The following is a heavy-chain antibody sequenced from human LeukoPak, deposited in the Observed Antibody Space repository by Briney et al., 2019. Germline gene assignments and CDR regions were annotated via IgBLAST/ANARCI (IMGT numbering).Heavy chain of an antibody. CDR1: GYTFTSYY. CDR3: ARDLHYDFWSGYYLGEYYYYGMDV. Sequence: GASVKVSCKASGYTFTSYYMHWVRQAPGQGLEWMGWISAYNGNTNYAQKLQGRVTMTTDTSTSTAYMELRSLRSDDTAVYYCARDLHYDFWSGYYLGEYYYYGMDVWGQGTTVTVSS. CDR2: ISAYNGNT. J-gene: IGHJ6*02. V-gene: IGHV1-18*04. D-gene: IGHD3-3*01.